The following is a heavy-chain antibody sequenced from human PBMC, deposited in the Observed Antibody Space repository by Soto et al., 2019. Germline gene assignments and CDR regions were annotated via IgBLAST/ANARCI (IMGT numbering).Heavy chain of an antibody. Sequence: SETLSLTSTVSGGSVSSGSYYWSWIRQPPGKGLEWIGYIYYSGSTNYNPSLKSRVTISVDTSKNQFSLKLSSVTAVDTAVYYCARTLRAFYYFDYWGQGTLVNVSS. CDR3: ARTLRAFYYFDY. D-gene: IGHD3-16*01. V-gene: IGHV4-61*01. CDR2: IYYSGST. CDR1: GGSVSSGSYY. J-gene: IGHJ4*02.